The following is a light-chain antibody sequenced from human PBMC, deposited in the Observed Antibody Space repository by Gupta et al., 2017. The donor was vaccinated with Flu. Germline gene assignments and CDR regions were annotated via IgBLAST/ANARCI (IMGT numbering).Light chain of an antibody. CDR2: EVS. J-gene: IGLJ3*02. CDR1: SSDVGGYNY. Sequence: QSALPQPASVSGSPGQSITISCTGTSSDVGGYNYVAWYQQHPGKAPKLMIYEVSNRPSGVSHRFSGSKSGNTASLTISGLQAEDEADYYCSSYTGSSTLGVFGGGTKLTVL. V-gene: IGLV2-14*01. CDR3: SSYTGSSTLGV.